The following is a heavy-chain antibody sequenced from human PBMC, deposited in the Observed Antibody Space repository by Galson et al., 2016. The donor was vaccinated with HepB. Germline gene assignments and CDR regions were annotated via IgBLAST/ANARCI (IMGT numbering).Heavy chain of an antibody. CDR2: INTDGGST. Sequence: SLRLSCAASGFTFSSHWMHWVRQAPGKGLVWVSRINTDGGSTSYADSVKGRFTISRDNAKNTLYLQMNSLRAEDTAVYYCAKEATATTGAKTKRVWYFDLWGRGTLVTVSS. CDR1: GFTFSSHW. J-gene: IGHJ2*01. D-gene: IGHD1-7*01. V-gene: IGHV3-74*01. CDR3: AKEATATTGAKTKRVWYFDL.